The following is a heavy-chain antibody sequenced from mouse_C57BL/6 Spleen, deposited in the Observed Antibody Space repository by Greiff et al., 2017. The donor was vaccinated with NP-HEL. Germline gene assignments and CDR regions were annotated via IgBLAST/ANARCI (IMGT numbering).Heavy chain of an antibody. V-gene: IGHV5-6*02. CDR1: GFTFSSYG. Sequence: EVTREESGGDLVKPGGSLKLSRAASGFTFSSYGMSWVRQTPDKRLEWVATISSGGCYSYYPDSVKGRFTISRDNAKNHLYLQMSSVNTEDTAMYYCARHRGGYYVDDWGKGTTLTVSS. D-gene: IGHD1-1*02. CDR2: ISSGGCYS. J-gene: IGHJ2*01. CDR3: ARHRGGYYVDD.